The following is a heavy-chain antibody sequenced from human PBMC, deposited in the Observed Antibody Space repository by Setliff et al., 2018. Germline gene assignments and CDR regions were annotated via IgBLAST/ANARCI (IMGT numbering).Heavy chain of an antibody. CDR2: INWDGATT. Sequence: GGSLRLSCAASGFSFNKHGMNWVRLAPGKGLEWVSTINWDGATTAYADSVKGRFTISRDNAKNSLYLYMDSLRDEDTAVYYCVRGLPFDYWGQGTLVTVSS. J-gene: IGHJ4*02. CDR3: VRGLPFDY. V-gene: IGHV3-20*04. CDR1: GFSFNKHG.